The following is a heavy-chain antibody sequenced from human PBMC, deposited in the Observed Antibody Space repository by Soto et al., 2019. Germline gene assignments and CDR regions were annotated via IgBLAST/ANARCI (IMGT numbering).Heavy chain of an antibody. J-gene: IGHJ6*02. CDR3: ARDQLIRYFDLLSGGIYYYYGMDV. CDR2: IYHSGST. Sequence: SETLSLTCAVSGGSISSSNWWSWVRQPPGKGLEWIGEIYHSGSTNYNPSLKSRVTISVDKSKNQFSLKLSSVTAADTAVYYCARDQLIRYFDLLSGGIYYYYGMDVWGQGTTVTVSS. V-gene: IGHV4-4*02. CDR1: GGSISSSNW. D-gene: IGHD3-9*01.